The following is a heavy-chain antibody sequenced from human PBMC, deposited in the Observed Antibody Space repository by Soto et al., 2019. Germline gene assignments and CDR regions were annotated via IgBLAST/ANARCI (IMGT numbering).Heavy chain of an antibody. V-gene: IGHV4-39*01. J-gene: IGHJ4*02. D-gene: IGHD3-22*01. CDR2: IYYSGST. CDR3: ARIPRGYYDSSGL. Sequence: SETLSLTXTVSGGSISSSSYYWGWIRQPPGKGLEWIGSIYYSGSTYYNPSLKSRVTISVDTSKNQFSLKLSSVTAADTAVYYCARIPRGYYDSSGLWGQGTLVTVSS. CDR1: GGSISSSSYY.